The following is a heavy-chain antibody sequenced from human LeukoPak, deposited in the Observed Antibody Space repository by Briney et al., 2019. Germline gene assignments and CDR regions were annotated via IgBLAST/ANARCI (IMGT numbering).Heavy chain of an antibody. J-gene: IGHJ4*02. V-gene: IGHV3-30*18. Sequence: GGSLRLSCAASGFTFSSYGMHWVRQAPGKGLEWVAVISYDGSNKYYSDSVKGRFTISRANSKNTLYLQMNSLRAEDTAVYYCAKLQNKNSIAARLGGDADYWGQGTLVTVSS. CDR3: AKLQNKNSIAARLGGDADY. CDR1: GFTFSSYG. CDR2: ISYDGSNK. D-gene: IGHD6-6*01.